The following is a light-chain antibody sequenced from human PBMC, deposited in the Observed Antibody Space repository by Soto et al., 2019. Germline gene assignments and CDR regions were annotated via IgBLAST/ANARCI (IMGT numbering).Light chain of an antibody. CDR2: DVI. CDR3: SSYTTTSTPPA. Sequence: QSALTQPASVSGSPGQSVTISCTGTSRDVRGYNYVAWYQQHPGKAPKLIIYDVINRPSGVSNRFSGSKSAYTASLTISGLQAEDEADYFCSSYTTTSTPPAFGTGTKLTVL. CDR1: SRDVRGYNY. V-gene: IGLV2-14*03. J-gene: IGLJ1*01.